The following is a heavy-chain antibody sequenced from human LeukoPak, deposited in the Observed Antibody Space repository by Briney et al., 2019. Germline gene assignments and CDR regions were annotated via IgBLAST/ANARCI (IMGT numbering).Heavy chain of an antibody. D-gene: IGHD4-17*01. J-gene: IGHJ5*02. V-gene: IGHV3-23*01. CDR2: ISGSGGST. CDR3: SRRRNGNWFDP. Sequence: GGSLRLSCAASGFTFSSYAMSWVRQAPGKGLEWVSAISGSGGSTYYADSVKGRFTISRDNSKNTLYLQMSSLRAEDTAVYYCSRRRNGNWFDPWGQGTLVTVSS. CDR1: GFTFSSYA.